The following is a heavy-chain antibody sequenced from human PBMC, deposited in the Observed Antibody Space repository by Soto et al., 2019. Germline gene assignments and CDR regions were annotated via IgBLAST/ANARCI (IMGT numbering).Heavy chain of an antibody. Sequence: WGSLRLSCAASGFTFISYWISLVRQAPWKGLEWVANIKQDGSEKYYVDSVKGRFTISRDNAKNSLYLQMNSLRAEDTAVYYCARDRKAPDYWGQGTLVTVSS. CDR2: IKQDGSEK. J-gene: IGHJ4*02. CDR3: ARDRKAPDY. CDR1: GFTFISYW. V-gene: IGHV3-7*03.